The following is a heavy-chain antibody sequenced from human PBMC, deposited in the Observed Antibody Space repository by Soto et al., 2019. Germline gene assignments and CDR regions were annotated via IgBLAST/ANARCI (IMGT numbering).Heavy chain of an antibody. Sequence: KASETLSLTCAVSGDSIGSGYSWAWIRQPPGKGLQWIGSISHSGSTYFNTSLKSRVTVSVDTSDNQFSLELRSVTAADTATYYCARDLIPFSSAVVPVFDYWGQGILVTVSS. CDR1: GDSIGSGYS. CDR3: ARDLIPFSSAVVPVFDY. V-gene: IGHV4-38-2*02. J-gene: IGHJ4*02. CDR2: ISHSGST. D-gene: IGHD6-19*01.